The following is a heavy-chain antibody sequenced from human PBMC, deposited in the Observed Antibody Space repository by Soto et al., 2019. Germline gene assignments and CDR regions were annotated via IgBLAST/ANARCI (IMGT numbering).Heavy chain of an antibody. CDR2: IYSDGHT. V-gene: IGHV3-53*01. Sequence: GGSLRLSCAASGFSVSSYAMHWVRHVPGKGLEWVSIIYSDGHTYYTDSVKGRFTVSRDRSNNTLYLQMNSLRVEDAAIYYCAARKYCPSTTCFDYWGQGTPVTVSS. CDR3: AARKYCPSTTCFDY. D-gene: IGHD2-2*01. CDR1: GFSVSSYA. J-gene: IGHJ4*02.